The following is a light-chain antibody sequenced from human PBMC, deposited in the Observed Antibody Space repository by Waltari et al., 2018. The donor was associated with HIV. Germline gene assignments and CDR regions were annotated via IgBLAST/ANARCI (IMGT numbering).Light chain of an antibody. J-gene: IGLJ1*01. V-gene: IGLV2-23*02. CDR3: CSYAGSSTPFV. CDR1: SSDVGSYNL. CDR2: EVS. Sequence: QSALTQPASVSGSPGQSITIPCTGTSSDVGSYNLVSWYQQSPGKVPKLMISEVSKRPSGVSNRFSGSKSGNTASLTISGLQAEDEADYYCCSYAGSSTPFVFGTATKVTVL.